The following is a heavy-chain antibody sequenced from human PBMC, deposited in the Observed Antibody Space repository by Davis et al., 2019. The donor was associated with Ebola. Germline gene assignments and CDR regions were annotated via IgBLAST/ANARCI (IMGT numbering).Heavy chain of an antibody. V-gene: IGHV4-59*01. D-gene: IGHD1-20*01. J-gene: IGHJ5*02. Sequence: SETLSLTCTVSGGSISSYYWSWIRQPPGKGLEWIGYIYYSGSTNYNPSLKSRVTLSVDTSKNQFSLKLTSVTAADTAVYYCARYNWNFGGFDPWGQGTLVIVSS. CDR2: IYYSGST. CDR1: GGSISSYY. CDR3: ARYNWNFGGFDP.